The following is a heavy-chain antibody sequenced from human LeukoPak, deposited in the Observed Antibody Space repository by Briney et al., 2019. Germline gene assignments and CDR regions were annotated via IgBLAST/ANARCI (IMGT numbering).Heavy chain of an antibody. V-gene: IGHV1-69*13. Sequence: GASVTVSCKASGGTFSRYAISWVRQAPGQGLEWMGGIIPIFGTANYAQKFQGRVTITADESTSTAYMELSSLRSEDTAVYYCARLSGYHLVGDLGGQGTLVTVSS. CDR1: GGTFSRYA. J-gene: IGHJ5*02. CDR2: IIPIFGTA. CDR3: ARLSGYHLVGDL. D-gene: IGHD3-22*01.